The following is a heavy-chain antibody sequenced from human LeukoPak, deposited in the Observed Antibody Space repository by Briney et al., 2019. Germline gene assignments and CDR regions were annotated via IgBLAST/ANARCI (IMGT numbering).Heavy chain of an antibody. CDR3: ARSFPYYYGSGTNWFDP. V-gene: IGHV4-34*01. D-gene: IGHD3-10*01. CDR1: GGSFSGYY. Sequence: PSETLSLTCAVYGGSFSGYYWSWIRQPPGKGLEWIGEINHSGSTNYNPSLKSRVTISVDTSKNQFSLELSSVTAADTAVYYCARSFPYYYGSGTNWFDPWGQGTLVTVSS. J-gene: IGHJ5*02. CDR2: INHSGST.